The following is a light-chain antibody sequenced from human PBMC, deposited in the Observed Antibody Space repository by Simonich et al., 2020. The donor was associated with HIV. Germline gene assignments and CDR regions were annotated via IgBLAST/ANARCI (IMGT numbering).Light chain of an antibody. J-gene: IGKJ2*01. CDR3: QQYYSPPHT. Sequence: DIVMTQSPDSLAVSLGERATINCKSSQSVLYSSNNKNYLAWYQQKPGKPPKLLISWASTRESGVPDRFSGSGSGTDFTLTISSLQAEDVAVYYCQQYYSPPHTFGQGTKLEIK. CDR1: QSVLYSSNNKNY. V-gene: IGKV4-1*01. CDR2: WAS.